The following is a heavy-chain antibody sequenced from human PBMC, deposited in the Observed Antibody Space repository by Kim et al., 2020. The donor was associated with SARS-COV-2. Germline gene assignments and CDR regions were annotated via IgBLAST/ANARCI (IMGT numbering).Heavy chain of an antibody. Sequence: YTPSLMSRVTISVDTSNNHFSLKRSSVTAADTAVYYCAGAQFGELFPSDYWGQGTLVTVSS. V-gene: IGHV4-31*02. J-gene: IGHJ4*02. D-gene: IGHD3-10*01. CDR3: AGAQFGELFPSDY.